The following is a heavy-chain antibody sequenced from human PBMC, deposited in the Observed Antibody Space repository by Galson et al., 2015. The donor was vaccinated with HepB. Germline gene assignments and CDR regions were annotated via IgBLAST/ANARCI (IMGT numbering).Heavy chain of an antibody. J-gene: IGHJ6*02. CDR2: IWYDGSNK. Sequence: LRLSCAASGFTFSSYGMHWVRQAPGKGLEWVAVIWYDGSNKYYADSVKGRFTISRDNSKNTLYLQMNSLRAEDTAVYYCARDGSSGWMYYYYYGMDVWGQGTTVTVSS. CDR1: GFTFSSYG. D-gene: IGHD6-19*01. V-gene: IGHV3-33*01. CDR3: ARDGSSGWMYYYYYGMDV.